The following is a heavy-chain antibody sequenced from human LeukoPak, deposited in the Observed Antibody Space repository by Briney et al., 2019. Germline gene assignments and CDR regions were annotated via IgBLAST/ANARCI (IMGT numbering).Heavy chain of an antibody. CDR1: GYSFTNYW. CDR2: IDPSDSYT. Sequence: GGSLRISCKVSGYSFTNYWIIWVRQMPGKGREWMGRIDPSDSYTNYSPPFQGHVTISADKSISTAYLQWSSLKASDTAMYYCARPYDYGDSFDYWGQGTLVTVSS. CDR3: ARPYDYGDSFDY. D-gene: IGHD4-17*01. V-gene: IGHV5-10-1*01. J-gene: IGHJ4*02.